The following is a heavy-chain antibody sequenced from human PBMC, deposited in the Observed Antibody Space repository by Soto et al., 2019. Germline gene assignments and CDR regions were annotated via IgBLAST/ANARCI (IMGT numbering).Heavy chain of an antibody. V-gene: IGHV4-59*01. D-gene: IGHD4-4*01. CDR3: ARNAGGDTTTVSA. CDR1: GGSISSYY. J-gene: IGHJ5*02. Sequence: PSETLSLTCTVSGGSISSYYWSWIRQPPGKGLEWIGYIYYSGSTNYNPSLKSRVTISVDTSKNQFSLKLSSVTAADTAVYYCARNAGGDTTTVSAWGQGSLVTVSS. CDR2: IYYSGST.